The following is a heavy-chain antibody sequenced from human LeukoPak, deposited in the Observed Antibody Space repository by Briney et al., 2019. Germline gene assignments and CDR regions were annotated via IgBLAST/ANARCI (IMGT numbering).Heavy chain of an antibody. Sequence: SETLSLTCTVPGASIRSSYWSWIRQPPGKGLEWIGYISYTGSTDYNPSLKSRVSLSVDTSKNQFSLELSSVTAADTAVYYCATYRISFIYWYFDLWRRGTLVTVSS. CDR3: ATYRISFIYWYFDL. J-gene: IGHJ2*01. D-gene: IGHD6-13*01. CDR2: ISYTGST. CDR1: GASIRSSY. V-gene: IGHV4-59*01.